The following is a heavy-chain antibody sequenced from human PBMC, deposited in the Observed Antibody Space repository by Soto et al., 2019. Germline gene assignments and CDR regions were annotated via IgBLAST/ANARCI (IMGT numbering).Heavy chain of an antibody. Sequence: EVQLLESGGGLVQPGGSLRLSCAASGFTFNTYAMSWVRQAPGKGLEWVSAIGSDGTAIQYADSVKGRFTISKDNSKNTLYLQMNSLRAEDTAVYYCARGGSYSLFDYWGQGTLVTVSS. CDR3: ARGGSYSLFDY. CDR1: GFTFNTYA. V-gene: IGHV3-23*05. CDR2: IGSDGTAI. J-gene: IGHJ4*02. D-gene: IGHD1-26*01.